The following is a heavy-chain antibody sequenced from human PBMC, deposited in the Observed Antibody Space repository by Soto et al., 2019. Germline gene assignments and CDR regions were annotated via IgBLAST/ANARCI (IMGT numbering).Heavy chain of an antibody. D-gene: IGHD3-22*01. CDR3: ARDRGYYDSSGYYAIDAFDI. CDR2: IYYSGST. V-gene: IGHV4-59*12. Sequence: SETLSLTCTVSGGSISSYYWSWIRQPPGKGLEWIGCIYYSGSTYYNPSLKSRVTISVDTSKNQFSLKLSSVTAADTAVYYCARDRGYYDSSGYYAIDAFDIWGQGTMVTVSS. CDR1: GGSISSYY. J-gene: IGHJ3*02.